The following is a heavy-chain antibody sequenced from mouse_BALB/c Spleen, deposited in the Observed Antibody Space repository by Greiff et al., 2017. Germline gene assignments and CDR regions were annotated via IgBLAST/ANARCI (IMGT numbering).Heavy chain of an antibody. Sequence: EVQLVESGGGLVQPGGSRKLSCAASGFTFSSFGMHWVRQAPEKGLEWVAYISSGSSTIYYADTVKGRFTISRDNPKNTLFLQMTSLRSEDTAMYYCARSRRLYAMDYWGQGTSVTVSS. D-gene: IGHD2-2*01. J-gene: IGHJ4*01. CDR1: GFTFSSFG. CDR3: ARSRRLYAMDY. CDR2: ISSGSSTI. V-gene: IGHV5-17*02.